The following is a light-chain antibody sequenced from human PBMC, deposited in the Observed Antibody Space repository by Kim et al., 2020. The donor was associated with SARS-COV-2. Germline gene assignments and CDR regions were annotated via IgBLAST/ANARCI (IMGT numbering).Light chain of an antibody. CDR2: DAS. V-gene: IGKV3D-15*01. J-gene: IGKJ1*01. CDR1: QSINTK. CDR3: RQYDTWPPWT. Sequence: EIVMTQSPGTLSVSLGERATLSCRASQSINTKVAWYQQTPGQAPRLLIYDASSRAAGIPARFSSGGSGTEFTLTISSLRSDDFAVYYCRQYDTWPPWTFGQGTKVDIK.